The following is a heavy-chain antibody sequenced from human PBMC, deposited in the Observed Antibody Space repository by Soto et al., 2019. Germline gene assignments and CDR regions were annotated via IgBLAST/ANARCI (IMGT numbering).Heavy chain of an antibody. Sequence: EVQLVESGGGLVQPGGSLRLSCAGFGFTFSNYWMHGVRQAPGKGLEWVSRIDHDGPTDYADSVRGRFTISRDNAENTLSLQMNTLRPEDTAVYYSVRDSHGDYWGQGTLVTIPS. V-gene: IGHV3-74*01. J-gene: IGHJ4*02. CDR2: IDHDGPT. CDR1: GFTFSNYW. CDR3: VRDSHGDY.